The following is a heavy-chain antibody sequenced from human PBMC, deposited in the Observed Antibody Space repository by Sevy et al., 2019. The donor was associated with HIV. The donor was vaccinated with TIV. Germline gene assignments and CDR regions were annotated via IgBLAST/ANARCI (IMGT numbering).Heavy chain of an antibody. V-gene: IGHV3-23*01. CDR1: GFDFSIYS. J-gene: IGHJ4*02. CDR3: AREGCTNPHDY. D-gene: IGHD2-8*01. Sequence: GSLRLSCAASGFDFSIYSMSWVRQAPGKGLEGVSTLSFGCGKINYAESVKGRFTISRDNSKSSVYLQMNNMRVEDTAVYYCAREGCTNPHDYWGQGTLVTVSS. CDR2: LSFGCGKI.